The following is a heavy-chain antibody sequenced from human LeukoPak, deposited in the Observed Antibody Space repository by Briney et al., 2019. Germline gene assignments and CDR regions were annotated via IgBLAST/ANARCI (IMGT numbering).Heavy chain of an antibody. Sequence: GGSLRLPCAASGFTFSSYAMSWVRQAPGKGLEWVSAISGGGGSTYYADSVKGRFTISRDNSKNTLHLQMNSLRAEDTAVYYCAKGRIVGATFDAFDIWGQGTMVTVSS. J-gene: IGHJ3*02. CDR2: ISGGGGST. CDR3: AKGRIVGATFDAFDI. CDR1: GFTFSSYA. V-gene: IGHV3-23*01. D-gene: IGHD1-26*01.